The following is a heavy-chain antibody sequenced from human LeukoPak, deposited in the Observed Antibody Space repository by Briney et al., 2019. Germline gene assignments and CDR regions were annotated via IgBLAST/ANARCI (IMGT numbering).Heavy chain of an antibody. CDR2: ISYDGSNK. J-gene: IGHJ4*02. D-gene: IGHD4-17*01. Sequence: GGSLRLSCAASGFTFSSYAMHWVRQAPGKGLEWVAVISYDGSNKYYADSVKGRFTISRDNSKNTLYLQMNSLRAEDTAVYYCARAMTTVTTSPFDYWGQGTLVTVSS. CDR3: ARAMTTVTTSPFDY. CDR1: GFTFSSYA. V-gene: IGHV3-30-3*01.